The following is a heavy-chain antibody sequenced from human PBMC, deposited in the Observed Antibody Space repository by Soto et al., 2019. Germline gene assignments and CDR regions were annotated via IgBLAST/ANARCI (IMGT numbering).Heavy chain of an antibody. CDR3: AASPYYYYDSSGYFDY. CDR2: IVVGSGNT. V-gene: IGHV1-58*02. D-gene: IGHD3-22*01. CDR1: GFTFTSSA. J-gene: IGHJ4*02. Sequence: ASVKVSFKASGFTFTSSAMQWVRQARGQRLEWIGWIVVGSGNTNYAQKFQERATITRDMSTSTAYMELSSLRSEDTAVYYCAASPYYYYDSSGYFDYWGQGTLVTVSS.